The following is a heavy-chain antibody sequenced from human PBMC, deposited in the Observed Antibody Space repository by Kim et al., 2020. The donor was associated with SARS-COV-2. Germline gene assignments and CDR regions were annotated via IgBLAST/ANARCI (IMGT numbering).Heavy chain of an antibody. CDR1: GFTFINHW. Sequence: GGSLRLSCAASGFTFINHWMTWVRQAPGKGLEWVATIKQDGSEKFYVDSVKGRFTISRDNGQNSLYLQMNSLRAEDTAVYYCARVEPPGWELSNWGGQGTLVTVSS. D-gene: IGHD1-26*01. V-gene: IGHV3-7*01. CDR3: ARVEPPGWELSNW. CDR2: IKQDGSEK. J-gene: IGHJ4*02.